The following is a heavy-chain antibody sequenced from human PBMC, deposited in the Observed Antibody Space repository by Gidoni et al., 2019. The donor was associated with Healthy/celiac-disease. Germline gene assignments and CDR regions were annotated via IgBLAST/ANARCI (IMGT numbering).Heavy chain of an antibody. V-gene: IGHV3-15*01. CDR2: IKSKTDGGTT. J-gene: IGHJ4*02. CDR3: TTDLSEGSGSYPIALDY. D-gene: IGHD3-10*01. CDR1: GFTFSNAW. Sequence: EVQLVESGGGLVKPGGSLRLSCAASGFTFSNAWMSWVRQAPGKGLEWVGRIKSKTDGGTTDYAAPVKGRFTISRDDSKNTLYLQMNSLKTEDTAVYYCTTDLSEGSGSYPIALDYWGQGTLVTVSS.